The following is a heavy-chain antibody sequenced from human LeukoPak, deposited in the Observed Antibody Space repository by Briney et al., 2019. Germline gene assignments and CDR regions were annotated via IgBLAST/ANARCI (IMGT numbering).Heavy chain of an antibody. J-gene: IGHJ6*02. CDR2: ISWNSGNI. V-gene: IGHV3-9*01. CDR3: AKDITSYYYGMDV. Sequence: PGGSLRLSCAASGFTFSSYSMNWVRQAPGKGLEWVSGISWNSGNIDYAGSVKGRFTISRDNAKNSLYLQMNSLRAEDTALYYCAKDITSYYYGMDVWGQGTTVTVSS. CDR1: GFTFSSYS.